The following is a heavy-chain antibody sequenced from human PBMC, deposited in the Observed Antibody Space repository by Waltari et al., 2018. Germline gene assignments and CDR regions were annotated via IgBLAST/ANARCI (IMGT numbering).Heavy chain of an antibody. J-gene: IGHJ4*02. CDR1: GYSVISNYY. V-gene: IGHV4-38-2*02. CDR2: IYHSGTT. D-gene: IGHD3-3*01. CDR3: ARGAYYEFWGAFSRGLDY. Sequence: QVQLQESGPGLVKPSETLSLTCSVSGYSVISNYYWGWIRQPPGRGLEWIGRIYHSGTTDYDTALRGQYTISVDTSKNQFSLKLTSVTATDTAVYYCARGAYYEFWGAFSRGLDYWGQGALVTVSS.